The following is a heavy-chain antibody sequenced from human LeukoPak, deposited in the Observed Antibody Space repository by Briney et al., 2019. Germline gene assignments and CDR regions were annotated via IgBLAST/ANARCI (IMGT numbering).Heavy chain of an antibody. V-gene: IGHV1-18*01. D-gene: IGHD3-10*01. J-gene: IGHJ4*02. CDR2: ISAYNGNT. CDR1: GYTFTSYG. Sequence: GASVKVSCKASGYTFTSYGISWVRQAPGQGLEWMGWISAYNGNTNYAQKLQGRVTMTTDTSTSTAYMELRSLRSDDTAVYYCARDLVGTYYYGSGSYDYWGQGTLVTVSS. CDR3: ARDLVGTYYYGSGSYDY.